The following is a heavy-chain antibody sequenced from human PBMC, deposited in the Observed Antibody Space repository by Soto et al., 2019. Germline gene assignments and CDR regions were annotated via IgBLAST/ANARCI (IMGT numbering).Heavy chain of an antibody. J-gene: IGHJ4*02. D-gene: IGHD1-26*01. CDR3: ARAGIVGPTPLVY. Sequence: GGSLRLSCAASGFTFSNYWMHWVRQAPGKGLVWVSRINGDGSSTNYADSVKGRIAISRDNAKNTLFLEMHSLTADDTAVYYCARAGIVGPTPLVYWGQGALVTVSS. CDR1: GFTFSNYW. V-gene: IGHV3-74*01. CDR2: INGDGSST.